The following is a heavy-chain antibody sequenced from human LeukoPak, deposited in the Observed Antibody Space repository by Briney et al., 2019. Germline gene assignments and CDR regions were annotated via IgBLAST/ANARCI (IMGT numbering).Heavy chain of an antibody. V-gene: IGHV1-69*05. D-gene: IGHD2-15*01. CDR2: IIPIFGTA. J-gene: IGHJ4*02. CDR1: GGTFSSYA. CDR3: AAVIGSGGDPGLFDY. Sequence: SVKVSCKASGGTFSSYAISWVRQAPGQGLEWMGRIIPIFGTANYAQKFQERVTITRDMSTSTAYMELSSLRSEDTAVYYCAAVIGSGGDPGLFDYWGQGTLVTVSS.